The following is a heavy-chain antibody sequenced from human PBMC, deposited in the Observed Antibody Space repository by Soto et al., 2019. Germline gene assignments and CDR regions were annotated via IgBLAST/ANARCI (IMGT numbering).Heavy chain of an antibody. Sequence: EVQLLESGGGLVQPGGSLRLSCAASGFTFSSYAMSWVRQAPGKGLEWVSAISGSGGSTYYADSVKGRFTISRDNSKNTLYLQMNSLRADDTAVYYCAKDPDFDWLTRIDYWGQGTLVTVSS. V-gene: IGHV3-23*01. D-gene: IGHD3-9*01. CDR3: AKDPDFDWLTRIDY. J-gene: IGHJ4*02. CDR1: GFTFSSYA. CDR2: ISGSGGST.